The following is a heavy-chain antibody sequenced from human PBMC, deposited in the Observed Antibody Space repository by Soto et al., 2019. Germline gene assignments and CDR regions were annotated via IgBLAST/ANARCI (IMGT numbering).Heavy chain of an antibody. CDR1: GFTFSSYG. V-gene: IGHV3-30*18. CDR2: ISYDGSNK. Sequence: PGGSLRLSCAASGFTFSSYGMHWVRQAPGKGLEWVAVISYDGSNKYYADSVKGRFTISRDNSKNTLYLQMNSLRAEDTAVYYCSKVSYELLFKFDAWGQGTLVIVSA. CDR3: SKVSYELLFKFDA. J-gene: IGHJ5*02. D-gene: IGHD3-3*01.